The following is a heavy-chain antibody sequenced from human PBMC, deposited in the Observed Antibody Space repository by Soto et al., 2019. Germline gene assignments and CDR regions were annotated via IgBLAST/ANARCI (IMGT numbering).Heavy chain of an antibody. V-gene: IGHV1-69*01. CDR1: GGTFSSYA. D-gene: IGHD2-2*01. CDR3: ARCSTSCPRAYYYYGMDV. Sequence: QVQLVQSGAEVQKPGSSVKVSCKASGGTFSSYAISWVRQAPGQGLEWMGGITPIFGTANYAQKFQGRVTITADESTSTAYMELSSLRSEDTAVYYCARCSTSCPRAYYYYGMDVWGQGTTVTVSS. J-gene: IGHJ6*02. CDR2: ITPIFGTA.